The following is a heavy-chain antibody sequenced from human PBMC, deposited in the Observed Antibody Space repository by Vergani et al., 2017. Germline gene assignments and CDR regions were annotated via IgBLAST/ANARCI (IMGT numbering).Heavy chain of an antibody. CDR3: ARTARAHYYDSSGYPIDY. V-gene: IGHV3-33*01. CDR1: GFTFSSYG. CDR2: IWYDGSNK. J-gene: IGHJ4*02. Sequence: QVQLVESGGGVVQPGRSLRLSCAASGFTFSSYGMHWVRQAPGKGLEWVAVIWYDGSNKYYADSVKGRFTISRDNSKNTLYLQMNSLRAEDTAVYYCARTARAHYYDSSGYPIDYWGQGSLVTVSS. D-gene: IGHD3-22*01.